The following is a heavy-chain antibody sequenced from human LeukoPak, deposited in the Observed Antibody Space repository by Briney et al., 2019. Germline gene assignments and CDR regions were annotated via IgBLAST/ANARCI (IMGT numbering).Heavy chain of an antibody. Sequence: PGGSLRLSCAASGFTFNDYYMSWIRQAPGKGLDWVSYISSSGSTIYYADSVKGRFTISRDNAKNSLYLQMNSLRAEDTAVYYCARSTMGATVFDYWGQGTLVTVSS. CDR3: ARSTMGATVFDY. V-gene: IGHV3-11*01. CDR2: ISSSGSTI. CDR1: GFTFNDYY. D-gene: IGHD1-26*01. J-gene: IGHJ4*02.